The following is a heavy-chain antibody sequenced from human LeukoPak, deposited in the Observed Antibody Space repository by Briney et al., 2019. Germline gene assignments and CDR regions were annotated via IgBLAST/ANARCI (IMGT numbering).Heavy chain of an antibody. Sequence: GGSLRLSCAASGFTVSSNYMSWVRQAPGKGLEWVSVIYSGGSTYYADSVKGRFTISRDNSKNTLYLQMNSLRAEDTAVYYCARGSPLRAFDYWGQGTLVTVSS. J-gene: IGHJ4*02. CDR2: IYSGGST. V-gene: IGHV3-53*01. CDR3: ARGSPLRAFDY. CDR1: GFTVSSNY.